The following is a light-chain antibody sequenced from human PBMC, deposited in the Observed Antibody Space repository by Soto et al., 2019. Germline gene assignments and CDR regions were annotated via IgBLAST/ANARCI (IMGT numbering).Light chain of an antibody. CDR3: CSYAGGSTFYV. CDR1: SSDVGSYDL. J-gene: IGLJ1*01. Sequence: QSVLTQPASVSGSPGQSITIPCTGTSSDVGSYDLVSWHQQHPGKAPQLMIYEGSKRPSGVSNRFSGSKSGNTASLAISGLQAEDEADYYCCSYAGGSTFYVFGSGTKVTVL. CDR2: EGS. V-gene: IGLV2-23*03.